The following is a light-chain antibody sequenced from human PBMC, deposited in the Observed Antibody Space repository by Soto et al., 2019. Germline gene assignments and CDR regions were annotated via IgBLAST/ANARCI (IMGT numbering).Light chain of an antibody. CDR2: DTS. V-gene: IGKV3-20*01. J-gene: IGKJ1*01. CDR3: QQYGTSPQT. Sequence: EFVLTQSPGTLALSPGERAPLSCRASQSVTSNYLAWYQQKPGQAPGLLIYDTSTRASGVPDRFSGSGSGTEFTLTISRLEPEDFAVYYCQQYGTSPQTFGQGTKVDIK. CDR1: QSVTSNY.